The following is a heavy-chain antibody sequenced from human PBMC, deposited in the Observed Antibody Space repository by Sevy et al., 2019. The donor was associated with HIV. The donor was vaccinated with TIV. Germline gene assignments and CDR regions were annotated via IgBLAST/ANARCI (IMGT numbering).Heavy chain of an antibody. CDR2: IYFSGST. V-gene: IGHV4-61*01. D-gene: IGHD5-18*01. J-gene: IGHJ3*02. CDR1: GGSISSSSYF. CDR3: ARDSPRKGYSYGPTPAVDAFDI. Sequence: SETLSLTCTVSGGSISSSSYFWSWIRQPPGKGLEWIGYIYFSGSTNYNPSLKSRVTISVDTSKNQFSLKLSSVTAADTAVYYCARDSPRKGYSYGPTPAVDAFDIWGQGTMVTVSS.